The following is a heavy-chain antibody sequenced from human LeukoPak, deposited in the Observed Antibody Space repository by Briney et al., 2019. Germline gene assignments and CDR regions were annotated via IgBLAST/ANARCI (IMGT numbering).Heavy chain of an antibody. CDR1: GYSFSDYY. J-gene: IGHJ4*02. Sequence: GASVKVSCKASGYSFSDYYIHWVRQAPGQGLEWMGWINPNSGGTHYAQKFQGRVTVTRDTSITTVYMELSRLRSDDTAVYYCAKWGTYYYDSSGDLGLDYWGQGTLVTVSS. D-gene: IGHD3-22*01. CDR3: AKWGTYYYDSSGDLGLDY. CDR2: INPNSGGT. V-gene: IGHV1-2*02.